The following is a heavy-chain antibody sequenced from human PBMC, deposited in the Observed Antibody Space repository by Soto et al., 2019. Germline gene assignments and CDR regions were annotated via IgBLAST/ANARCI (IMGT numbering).Heavy chain of an antibody. CDR3: ARGNDYSNYGRYFDY. Sequence: SETLSLTCTVSGGSISSYYWSWIRQPPGKGLEWIGNIYYSGSTNYNPSLKSRVTISVDTSKNQFSLKLSSVTAADTAVYYCARGNDYSNYGRYFDYWGQGTLVTVSS. J-gene: IGHJ4*02. CDR1: GGSISSYY. V-gene: IGHV4-59*01. CDR2: IYYSGST. D-gene: IGHD4-4*01.